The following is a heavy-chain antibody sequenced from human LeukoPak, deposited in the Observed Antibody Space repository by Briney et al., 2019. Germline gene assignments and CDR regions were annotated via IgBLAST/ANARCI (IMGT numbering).Heavy chain of an antibody. J-gene: IGHJ5*02. CDR2: ISSSSSYI. CDR3: ATLTVTPTYNWFDP. Sequence: PGRSLRLSCAASGFTFSSYSMNWVRQAPGKGLEWVSSISSSSSYIYYADSVKGRFTISRDNAKNSLYLQMNSLRAEDTAVYYCATLTVTPTYNWFDPWGQGTLVTVSS. D-gene: IGHD4-11*01. CDR1: GFTFSSYS. V-gene: IGHV3-21*01.